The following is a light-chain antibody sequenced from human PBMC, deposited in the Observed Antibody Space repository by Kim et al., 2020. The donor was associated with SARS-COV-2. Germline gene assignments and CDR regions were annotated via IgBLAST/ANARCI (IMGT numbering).Light chain of an antibody. J-gene: IGKJ4*01. Sequence: ASVGDRVTITCRASQSISTNLNWYQQKSGKAAKLLIYAASSLQGGVPSRLSGSGSGTDFTLTISSLQPEDSATYYCQQSNSTPLTFGGGTKVDIK. CDR1: QSISTN. CDR3: QQSNSTPLT. CDR2: AAS. V-gene: IGKV1-39*01.